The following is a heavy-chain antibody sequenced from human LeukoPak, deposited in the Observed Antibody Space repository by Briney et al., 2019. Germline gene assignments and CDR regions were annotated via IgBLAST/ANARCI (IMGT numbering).Heavy chain of an antibody. Sequence: SETLSLTCAVYSGSFSGYYWSWIRQPPGKGLEWIGEINHSGSTNYNPSLKSRVTLSVDPSKNRFSLKLTSVTAADTAIYYCARVVASTSIDSWGQGTLVTVSS. V-gene: IGHV4-34*01. CDR1: SGSFSGYY. CDR2: INHSGST. D-gene: IGHD2-15*01. CDR3: ARVVASTSIDS. J-gene: IGHJ4*02.